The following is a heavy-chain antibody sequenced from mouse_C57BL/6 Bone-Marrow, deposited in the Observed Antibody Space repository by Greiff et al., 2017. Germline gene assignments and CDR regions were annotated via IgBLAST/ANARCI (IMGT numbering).Heavy chain of an antibody. Sequence: QVQLKESGPGLVAPSQSLSITCTVSGFSLTSYAISWVRQPPGKGLEWLGVIWTGGGTNYNSALKSSLSISQDNTKSHVFLKMISLQTDDTARDDCAMDLLWGYYAMDYWGQGTSVTVSA. CDR3: AMDLLWGYYAMDY. D-gene: IGHD2-1*01. CDR1: GFSLTSYA. V-gene: IGHV2-9-1*01. J-gene: IGHJ4*01. CDR2: IWTGGGT.